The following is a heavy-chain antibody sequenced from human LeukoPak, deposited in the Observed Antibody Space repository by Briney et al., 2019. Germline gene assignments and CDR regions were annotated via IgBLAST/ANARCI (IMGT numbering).Heavy chain of an antibody. V-gene: IGHV4-59*13. D-gene: IGHD3-22*01. CDR3: ARESPTYYYDSRGFDY. CDR1: GGSISSYY. J-gene: IGHJ4*02. Sequence: PSETLSLTCTVSGGSISSYYWSWIRQPPGKGLEWIGYIYYSGSTNYNPSLKSRVTISVDTSKNQFSLKLSSVTAADTAVYYCARESPTYYYDSRGFDYWGQGTLVTVSS. CDR2: IYYSGST.